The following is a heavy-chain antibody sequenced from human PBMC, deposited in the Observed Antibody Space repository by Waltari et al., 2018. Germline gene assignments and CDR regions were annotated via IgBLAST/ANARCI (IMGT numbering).Heavy chain of an antibody. CDR3: ARVLVPDYGGPIPDY. CDR2: IYHSGST. J-gene: IGHJ4*02. Sequence: QVQLQESGPGLVKPSQTLSLTCTVSGGSISSGGYYWSWIRQHPGKGLEWIGYIYHSGSTYYNPSLKSRGTISVDRSKNQFSLKLSSVTAADTAVYYCARVLVPDYGGPIPDYWGQGTLVTVSS. D-gene: IGHD4-17*01. CDR1: GGSISSGGYY. V-gene: IGHV4-31*03.